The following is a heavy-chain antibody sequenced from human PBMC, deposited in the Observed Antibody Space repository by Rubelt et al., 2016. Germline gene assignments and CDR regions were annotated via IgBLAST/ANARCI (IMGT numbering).Heavy chain of an antibody. J-gene: IGHJ5*02. D-gene: IGHD2-2*01. CDR2: IIPIFGTA. Sequence: QVQLVQSGAEVKKPGSSVKVSCKASGGTFSSYAISWVRQAPGQGLEWMGGIIPIFGTANYAQKFQGRVTITADESTSTAYMGRSSLRSEDTAVYYCARDGFLGYCSSTSCYRRPPDDNWFDPWGQGTLVTVSS. CDR3: ARDGFLGYCSSTSCYRRPPDDNWFDP. CDR1: GGTFSSYA. V-gene: IGHV1-69*01.